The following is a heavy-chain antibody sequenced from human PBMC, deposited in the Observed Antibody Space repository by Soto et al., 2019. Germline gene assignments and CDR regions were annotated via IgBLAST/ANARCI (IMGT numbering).Heavy chain of an antibody. V-gene: IGHV3-11*01. CDR2: ISTSGSSI. CDR3: ATALGSSDNVGSY. D-gene: IGHD2-2*01. Sequence: GGSLRLSCAGSGFTFTDYYMSWIRQDPGKGLECVSYISTSGSSIYYSDSGKGRFIISRDNAKKSLCLQMYRLRAEDTAVYYCATALGSSDNVGSYWGQGTLVTV. CDR1: GFTFTDYY. J-gene: IGHJ4*02.